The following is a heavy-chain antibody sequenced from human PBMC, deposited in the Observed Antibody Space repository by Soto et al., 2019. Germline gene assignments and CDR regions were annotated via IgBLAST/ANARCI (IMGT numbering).Heavy chain of an antibody. CDR1: GFTFTSSA. CDR3: AAGFRSFYSDY. J-gene: IGHJ4*02. Sequence: SVKVSCKASGFTFTSSAMQWVRKARGQRLEWIGWIVVGSGNTNYAQKFQERVTITRDMSTSTAYVELSSLRSEDTAVYYCAAGFRSFYSDYWGQGTLVTVSS. CDR2: IVVGSGNT. V-gene: IGHV1-58*02. D-gene: IGHD6-13*01.